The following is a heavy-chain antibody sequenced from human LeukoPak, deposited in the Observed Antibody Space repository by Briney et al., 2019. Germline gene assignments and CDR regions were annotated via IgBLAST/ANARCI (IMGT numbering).Heavy chain of an antibody. J-gene: IGHJ3*02. Sequence: GGSLRLSCAASGFTFDDYGMSWVRQAPGKGLEWVSGIDRSGRSTGYADSVKGRFTISRDNAKKSLYLQMISLRAEDTAFYVCTKDRSGYYDGSFDIWGQGTTVTVSS. CDR3: TKDRSGYYDGSFDI. CDR2: IDRSGRST. V-gene: IGHV3-20*01. D-gene: IGHD3-22*01. CDR1: GFTFDDYG.